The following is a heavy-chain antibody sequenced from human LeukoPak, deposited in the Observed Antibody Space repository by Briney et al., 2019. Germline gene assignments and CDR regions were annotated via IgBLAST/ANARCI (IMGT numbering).Heavy chain of an antibody. CDR3: AVSEDIVVVPAAIASFDP. J-gene: IGHJ5*02. CDR1: GYTFTSYG. V-gene: IGHV1-18*01. Sequence: EASVKVSCKASGYTFTSYGISWVRQAPGQGLEWMGWISAYNGNTNYAQKLQSRVTMTTDTSTSTAYMELRSLRPDDTAVYYCAVSEDIVVVPAAIASFDPWGQGTLVTVSS. D-gene: IGHD2-2*01. CDR2: ISAYNGNT.